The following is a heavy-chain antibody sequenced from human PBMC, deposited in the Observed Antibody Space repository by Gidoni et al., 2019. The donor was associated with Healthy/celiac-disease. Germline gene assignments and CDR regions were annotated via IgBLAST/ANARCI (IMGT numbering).Heavy chain of an antibody. CDR2: IWYDGSNK. CDR1: GFTFSSYG. Sequence: QVQLVESGGGVVQPGRSLRLSCAASGFTFSSYGMHWVRQAPGKGLELVAVIWYDGSNKYYADSVKGRFTISRDNSKNTLYLQMNSLRAEDTAVYYCARDLESSGPNYYYYYGMDVWGQGTTVTVSS. J-gene: IGHJ6*02. D-gene: IGHD3-22*01. V-gene: IGHV3-33*01. CDR3: ARDLESSGPNYYYYYGMDV.